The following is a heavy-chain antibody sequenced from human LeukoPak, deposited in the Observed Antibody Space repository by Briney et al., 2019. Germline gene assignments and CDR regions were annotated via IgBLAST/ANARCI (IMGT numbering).Heavy chain of an antibody. Sequence: ASVKVSCKASVYTFTGDYMHWVRDAPGQGLEWMGWINPNSGGTNDAQKFQGRVTMTTGTSISTAYMELSRLRSDDTAVDYCARSGFSGFVAVAGGYWGQGTLVTVSS. V-gene: IGHV1-2*02. CDR1: VYTFTGDY. CDR3: ARSGFSGFVAVAGGY. J-gene: IGHJ4*02. D-gene: IGHD6-19*01. CDR2: INPNSGGT.